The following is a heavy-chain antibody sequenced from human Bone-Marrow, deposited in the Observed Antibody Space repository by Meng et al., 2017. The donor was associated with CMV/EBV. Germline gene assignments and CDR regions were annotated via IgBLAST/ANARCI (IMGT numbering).Heavy chain of an antibody. D-gene: IGHD6-19*01. J-gene: IGHJ4*02. CDR2: IIPILGIA. V-gene: IGHV1-69*10. CDR3: ARGRSQGSGYSSGRYEGYFDD. CDR1: GGTFSSYA. Sequence: SVKVSCKASGGTFSSYAISWVRQAPGQGLEWMGGIIPILGIANYAQKFQGRVTMTTDTSTSTAYMELRSLRSDDTAVYYCARGRSQGSGYSSGRYEGYFDDWGQGTLVTVSS.